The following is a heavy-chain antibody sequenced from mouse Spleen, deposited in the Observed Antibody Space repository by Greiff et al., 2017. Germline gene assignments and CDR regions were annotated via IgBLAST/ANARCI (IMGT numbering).Heavy chain of an antibody. D-gene: IGHD1-2*01. CDR2: ISSGGSYT. V-gene: IGHV5-9-3*01. J-gene: IGHJ4*01. CDR1: GFTFSSYA. CDR3: ARGGYYGPLYAMDY. Sequence: EVHLVESGGGLVKPGGSLKLSCAASGFTFSSYAMSWVRQTPEKRLEWVATISSGGSYTYYPDSVKGRFTISRDNAKNTLYLQMSSLRSEDTAMYYCARGGYYGPLYAMDYWGQGTSVTVSS.